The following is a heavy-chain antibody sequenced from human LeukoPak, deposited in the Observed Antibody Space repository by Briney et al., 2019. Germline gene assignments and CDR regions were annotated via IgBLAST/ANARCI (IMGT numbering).Heavy chain of an antibody. CDR1: GFTFSNYW. CDR2: ITYHGSDE. D-gene: IGHD3-10*01. J-gene: IGHJ4*02. Sequence: GRSLRLSCAASGFTFSNYWMSWVRQAPGKGLEWVANITYHGSDEHYVDSVRGRFTISRDNAKNSLFLQMNSLRAEDTAVYYCARIGGSGTYWDYWGQGTLVTVSS. CDR3: ARIGGSGTYWDY. V-gene: IGHV3-7*01.